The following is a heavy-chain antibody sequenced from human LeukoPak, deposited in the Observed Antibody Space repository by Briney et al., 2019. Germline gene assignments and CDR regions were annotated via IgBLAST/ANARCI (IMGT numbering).Heavy chain of an antibody. CDR2: IYHGGSS. V-gene: IGHV4-38-2*01. CDR1: GDSISRGYW. Sequence: SETLSLTCAVSGDSISRGYWWGWIRQPPGKGLEWIGSIYHGGSSYYNSFLRGRVTISVDTSNNQLSLSLSSVAAADTAMYYCARHSGDCIATNCNNWFDPWGQGTLVTVSS. J-gene: IGHJ5*02. CDR3: ARHSGDCIATNCNNWFDP. D-gene: IGHD2-21*01.